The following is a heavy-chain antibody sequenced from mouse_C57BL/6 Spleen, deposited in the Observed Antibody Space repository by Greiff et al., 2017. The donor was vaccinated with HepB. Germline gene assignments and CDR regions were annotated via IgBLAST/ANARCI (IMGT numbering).Heavy chain of an antibody. D-gene: IGHD1-1*01. CDR3: ARKTHYYGSSYGYWYFDV. CDR1: GYTFTDYN. CDR2: INPNNGGT. V-gene: IGHV1-18*01. Sequence: VQLQQSGPELVKPGASVKIPCKASGYTFTDYNMDWVKQSHGKSLEWIGDINPNNGGTIYNQKFKGKATLTVDKSSSTAYMELRSLTSEDTAVYYCARKTHYYGSSYGYWYFDVWGTGTTVTVSS. J-gene: IGHJ1*03.